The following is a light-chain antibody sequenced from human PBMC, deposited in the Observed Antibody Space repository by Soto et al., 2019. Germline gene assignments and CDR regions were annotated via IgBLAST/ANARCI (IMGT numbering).Light chain of an antibody. CDR3: QQRRNWHPVT. V-gene: IGKV3-11*01. CDR2: DAS. J-gene: IGKJ4*01. CDR1: QSVSSY. Sequence: EIVLTQSPATLSLSPEERATLSCRASQSVSSYLACYQQKPGQAHRLLIYDASNLATGIPARFSGSGYGTDFTLTISSLQPEDFEIYYCQQRRNWHPVTFGGGTQVELK.